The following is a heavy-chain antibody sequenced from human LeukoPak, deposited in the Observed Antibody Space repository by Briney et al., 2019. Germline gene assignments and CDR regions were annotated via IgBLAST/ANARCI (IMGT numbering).Heavy chain of an antibody. CDR1: GFTFSSYW. J-gene: IGHJ5*02. CDR2: INSDGSSK. CDR3: AREGSYYYDSIDNWFDP. V-gene: IGHV3-74*01. Sequence: GGSLRLSCAASGFTFSSYWMHWVRQAPGKGLVWVSRINSDGSSKSYADSVKGRFTISRDNAKNTLYLQMNSLRAEDTAVYYCAREGSYYYDSIDNWFDPWGQGTLVTVSS. D-gene: IGHD3-22*01.